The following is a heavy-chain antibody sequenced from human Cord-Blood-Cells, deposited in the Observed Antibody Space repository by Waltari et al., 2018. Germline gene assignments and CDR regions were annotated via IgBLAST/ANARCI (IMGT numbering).Heavy chain of an antibody. CDR2: ISYDGSNK. V-gene: IGHV3-30*04. J-gene: IGHJ4*02. CDR1: GFTFSSYE. Sequence: QVQLLESGGGVVQPGRSLRLSCAASGFTFSSYEMHWVRQAPGKGVEWVEVISYDGSNKYYADSVKGRFNISRDNSKNTLYLQMNSLRAEDTAVYYCARDKGIDYWGQGTLVTVSS. CDR3: ARDKGIDY.